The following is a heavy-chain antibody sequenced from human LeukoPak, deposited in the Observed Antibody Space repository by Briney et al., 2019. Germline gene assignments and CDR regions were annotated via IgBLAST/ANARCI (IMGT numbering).Heavy chain of an antibody. Sequence: GGSLRLSCAASGFTFNIEAMSWVRQAPGKGLEWVSAISGSGGSTYYADSVKGRFTISRDNAKNSLYLQMNSLRAEDTAVYYCAACYPYYFDYWGQGTLVTVSS. D-gene: IGHD2-15*01. V-gene: IGHV3-23*01. CDR1: GFTFNIEA. CDR3: AACYPYYFDY. CDR2: ISGSGGST. J-gene: IGHJ4*02.